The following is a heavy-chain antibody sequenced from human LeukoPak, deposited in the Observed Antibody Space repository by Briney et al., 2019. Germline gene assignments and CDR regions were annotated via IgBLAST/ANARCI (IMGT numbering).Heavy chain of an antibody. CDR1: GFTFSSYA. CDR2: LSGSGAGT. V-gene: IGHV3-23*01. Sequence: GGSLRLSCAATGFTFSSYAVSWVRQAPGKGLEWVSSLSGSGAGTYYADSVKGRFTISRDNSKNTLYLQMDSLRAEDTAVYYCARGTAFDIWGQGTMVTVSS. CDR3: ARGTAFDI. J-gene: IGHJ3*02.